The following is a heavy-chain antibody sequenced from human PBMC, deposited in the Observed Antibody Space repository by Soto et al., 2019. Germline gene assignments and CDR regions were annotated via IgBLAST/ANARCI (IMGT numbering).Heavy chain of an antibody. Sequence: SETLSLTCTVSGGSISSYYWSWIRQPPGKGLEWIGYIYYSGSTNYNPSLKSRVTISVDTSKNQFSLKLSSVTAADTAVYYCARVVGGAPIVVVPAAIWCAFDIWGQGTMVTVSS. J-gene: IGHJ3*02. CDR2: IYYSGST. D-gene: IGHD2-2*01. CDR3: ARVVGGAPIVVVPAAIWCAFDI. CDR1: GGSISSYY. V-gene: IGHV4-59*01.